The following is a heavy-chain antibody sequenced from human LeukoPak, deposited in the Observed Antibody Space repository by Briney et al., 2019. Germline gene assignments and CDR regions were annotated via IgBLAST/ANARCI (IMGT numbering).Heavy chain of an antibody. CDR2: IYYSGST. V-gene: IGHV4-59*08. J-gene: IGHJ3*01. D-gene: IGHD6-13*01. CDR3: ARHDGSSWYYAFDV. CDR1: GVSISSYY. Sequence: SETLSLTCTVSGVSISSYYWSWIRQPPGKGQEWIGYIYYSGSTNYSPSLKSRVTISLDTSKNQFSLKLSSVTAADTAVYYCARHDGSSWYYAFDVWGQGTMVTVSS.